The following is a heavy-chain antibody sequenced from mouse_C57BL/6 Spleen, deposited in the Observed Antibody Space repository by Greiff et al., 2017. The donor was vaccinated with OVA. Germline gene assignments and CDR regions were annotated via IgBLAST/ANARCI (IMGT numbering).Heavy chain of an antibody. J-gene: IGHJ4*01. CDR1: GYTFTSYW. V-gene: IGHV1-52*01. D-gene: IGHD1-1*01. CDR3: ARSLYYGSSPYAMDD. Sequence: QVQLQQPGAELVRPGSSVKLSCKASGYTFTSYWMHWVKQRPIQGLEWIGNIDPSDSETHYNQKFKDKATLTVDKSSSTAYMQLSSLTSEDSAVYYCARSLYYGSSPYAMDDWGQGTSVTVPS. CDR2: IDPSDSET.